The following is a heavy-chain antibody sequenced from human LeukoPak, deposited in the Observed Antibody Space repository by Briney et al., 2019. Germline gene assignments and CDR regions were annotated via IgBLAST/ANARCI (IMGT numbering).Heavy chain of an antibody. CDR1: GGSISSYY. J-gene: IGHJ6*03. D-gene: IGHD6-19*01. V-gene: IGHV4-4*07. Sequence: SETLSLTCTVSGGSISSYYWSWIRQPAGKGLEWIGRIYISGSGSTNYNPSLKSRVTMSVDTSKNQFSLKLSSVTAADMAVYYCARDKRVAVAGTYIYYYYMDVWGNGTTVTISS. CDR3: ARDKRVAVAGTYIYYYYMDV. CDR2: IYISGSGST.